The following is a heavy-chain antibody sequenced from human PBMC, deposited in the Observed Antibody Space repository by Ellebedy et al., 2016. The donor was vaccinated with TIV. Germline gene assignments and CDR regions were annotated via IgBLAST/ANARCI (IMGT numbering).Heavy chain of an antibody. D-gene: IGHD2-21*01. CDR2: ISNNGGST. Sequence: PGGSLRLSCTASGLTFNNYGLHWVRQAPGKGLEYVSAISNNGGSTYYADSVKGRFTISRDNSKNTLYLQMSSLTPEDTAVYYCVPRMVVAFEYWGQGTLVTVSS. CDR1: GLTFNNYG. J-gene: IGHJ4*02. CDR3: VPRMVVAFEY. V-gene: IGHV3-64D*09.